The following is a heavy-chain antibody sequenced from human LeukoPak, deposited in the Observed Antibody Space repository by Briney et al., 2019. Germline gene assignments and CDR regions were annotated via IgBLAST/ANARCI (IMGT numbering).Heavy chain of an antibody. CDR2: INQDGTNQ. V-gene: IGHV3-7*01. Sequence: PEGSLRLSCVASGFPFSGYWMDWVRQAPGKGMEWVANINQDGTNQYYAASVKGRFSISRDNAKNSLYLQLNSLRAEDTGVYYCSRSLDYLGQGALVTVSS. J-gene: IGHJ4*02. CDR3: SRSLDY. CDR1: GFPFSGYW.